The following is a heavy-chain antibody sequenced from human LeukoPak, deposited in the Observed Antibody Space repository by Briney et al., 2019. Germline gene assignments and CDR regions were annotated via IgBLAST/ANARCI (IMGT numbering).Heavy chain of an antibody. D-gene: IGHD1-26*01. J-gene: IGHJ4*02. CDR1: GFTFSNYW. Sequence: GGSLRLSCAASGFTFSNYWMSWVRQAPGKGLEWVSVIYSGGNTYYADSVKGRFTISRDNSKNTVHLQMNDLRTEDTAVYYCARSWDARLNFDYWGQGTLVTVSS. V-gene: IGHV3-66*02. CDR3: ARSWDARLNFDY. CDR2: IYSGGNT.